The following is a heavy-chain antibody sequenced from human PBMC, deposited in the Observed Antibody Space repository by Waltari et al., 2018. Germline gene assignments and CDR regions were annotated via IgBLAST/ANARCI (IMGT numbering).Heavy chain of an antibody. D-gene: IGHD6-13*01. J-gene: IGHJ6*03. Sequence: QVQLQESGPGLVKPSETLSLTCAVSGYSISSGYYWGWIRQPPGKGPEWIGSIYHSGSTYYNPSLKSRVTISVDTSKNQFSLKLSSVTAADTAVYYCARVPYSSSWQGVYYYYYMDVWGKGTTVTVSS. CDR3: ARVPYSSSWQGVYYYYYMDV. CDR1: GYSISSGYY. V-gene: IGHV4-38-2*01. CDR2: IYHSGST.